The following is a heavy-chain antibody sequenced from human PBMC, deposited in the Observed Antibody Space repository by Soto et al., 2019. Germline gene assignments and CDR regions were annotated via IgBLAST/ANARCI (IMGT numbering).Heavy chain of an antibody. CDR1: GYTFTSYG. CDR3: ASLPYDYVWGSYRNS. V-gene: IGHV1-18*01. D-gene: IGHD3-16*02. J-gene: IGHJ4*02. CDR2: ISAYNGNT. Sequence: QVQLVQSGAEVKKPGASVKVSCKASGYTFTSYGISWVRQAPGQGLEWMGWISAYNGNTNYAQKLQGRVTMTTEKSTSNAYMELRSLRSDNTAVYYCASLPYDYVWGSYRNSWGQGTLVTVSS.